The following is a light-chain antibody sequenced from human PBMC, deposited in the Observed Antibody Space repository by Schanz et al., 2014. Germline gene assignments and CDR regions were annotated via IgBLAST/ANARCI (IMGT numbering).Light chain of an antibody. CDR1: SSNIGAGYD. CDR3: AAWDDSLKGLV. V-gene: IGLV1-40*01. J-gene: IGLJ3*02. CDR2: GNI. Sequence: QSVLTQPPSVSGAPGQRVSISCTGSSSNIGAGYDVHWYQQFPGRAPKLLIYGNINRPSGVPDRFSGSKSGTSASLAISGLQSEDEADYYCAAWDDSLKGLVFGGGTKLTVL.